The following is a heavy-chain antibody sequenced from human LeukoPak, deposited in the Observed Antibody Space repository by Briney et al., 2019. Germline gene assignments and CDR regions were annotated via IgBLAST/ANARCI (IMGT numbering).Heavy chain of an antibody. D-gene: IGHD1-26*01. V-gene: IGHV3-48*02. Sequence: GGSLRLSCAASGFTFSSYSMNWVRQAPGKGLEWVSYISSSGSTIYYADSMKGRFTVSRDNAKNLLYLQMNSLRDEDTAVYYWATGRGSYIDYWGQGTLVTVSS. J-gene: IGHJ4*02. CDR1: GFTFSSYS. CDR2: ISSSGSTI. CDR3: ATGRGSYIDY.